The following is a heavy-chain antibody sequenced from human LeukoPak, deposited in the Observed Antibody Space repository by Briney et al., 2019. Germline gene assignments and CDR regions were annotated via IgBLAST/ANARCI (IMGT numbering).Heavy chain of an antibody. CDR2: ISSSSSYI. J-gene: IGHJ5*02. V-gene: IGHV3-21*01. CDR3: ARDQGTAMVPNWFDP. Sequence: GGSLRLSCADSGCTFSSYSMNWVRQAPGKGLEWVSSISSSSSYIYYADSVKGRFTISRDNAENSMYLQMNSLRAEDTAVYYCARDQGTAMVPNWFDPWGQGTLVTVSS. CDR1: GCTFSSYS. D-gene: IGHD5-18*01.